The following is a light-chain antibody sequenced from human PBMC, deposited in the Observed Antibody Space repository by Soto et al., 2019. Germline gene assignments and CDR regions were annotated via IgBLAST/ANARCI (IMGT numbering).Light chain of an antibody. CDR1: SSDVGSYNL. J-gene: IGLJ2*01. CDR3: CSYAGSTTLV. CDR2: EDS. V-gene: IGLV2-23*01. Sequence: QSALTQPASVSGSPGQSITISCTGTSSDVGSYNLVSWYQLHPGKAPKLMIYEDSKRPSGVSNRFSGSKSGNTASLTISGLQAEDEADYYCCSYAGSTTLVFGGGTELTVL.